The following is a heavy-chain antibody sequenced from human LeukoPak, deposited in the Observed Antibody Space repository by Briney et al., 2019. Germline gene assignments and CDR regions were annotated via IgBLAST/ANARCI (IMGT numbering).Heavy chain of an antibody. CDR3: ARMGGYVRLYYFDY. Sequence: SETLSLTCAVYGGSFSGYYWSWIRQPPGKGLEWIGYIYYSGSTYYNPSLKSRVTISVDTSKNQFSLKLSSVTAADTAVYYCARMGGYVRLYYFDYWGQGTLVTVSS. CDR2: IYYSGST. CDR1: GGSFSGYY. J-gene: IGHJ4*02. D-gene: IGHD5-12*01. V-gene: IGHV4-34*09.